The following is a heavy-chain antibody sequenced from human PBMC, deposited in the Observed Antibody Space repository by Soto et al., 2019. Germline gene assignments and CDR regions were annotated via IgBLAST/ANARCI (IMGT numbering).Heavy chain of an antibody. Sequence: SETLSLTCTVSGGSISSYYWSWIRQPPGKGLEWIGNIYSSGSTNYNPSLKSRVTISVDTSKNQFSLKLSSVTAADTAVYYCAKDSGYNYGYFRWFDPWGQGTLVTVSS. J-gene: IGHJ5*02. CDR3: AKDSGYNYGYFRWFDP. V-gene: IGHV4-59*01. CDR2: IYSSGST. D-gene: IGHD5-18*01. CDR1: GGSISSYY.